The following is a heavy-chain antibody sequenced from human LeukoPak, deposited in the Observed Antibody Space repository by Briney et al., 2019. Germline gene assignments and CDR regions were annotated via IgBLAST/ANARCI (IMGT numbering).Heavy chain of an antibody. V-gene: IGHV3-66*01. D-gene: IGHD4-17*01. Sequence: PGGSLRLSCAASGFTVSSNYMSWVRQAPGKGLEWVSVIYSGGSTYYADSVKGRFTISRDNSKNMLYLQMKSLRAEDTAVYYCAKSPTGGDVFDMWGQGTTVTVSS. J-gene: IGHJ3*02. CDR1: GFTVSSNY. CDR2: IYSGGST. CDR3: AKSPTGGDVFDM.